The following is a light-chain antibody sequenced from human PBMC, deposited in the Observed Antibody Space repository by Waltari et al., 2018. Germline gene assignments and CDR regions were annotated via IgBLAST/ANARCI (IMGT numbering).Light chain of an antibody. V-gene: IGKV4-1*01. CDR2: WAS. J-gene: IGKJ1*01. CDR1: QSVLYSSNNKNC. Sequence: DIVMTQSPDSLAVSLGERATINCKSSQSVLYSSNNKNCLAWYQQKPGQPPKLLIYWASTRESGVPDRFSGSGSGTDFTRTISSLQAEDVAVDDCHQYYSSRWTFGQGTKVEI. CDR3: HQYYSSRWT.